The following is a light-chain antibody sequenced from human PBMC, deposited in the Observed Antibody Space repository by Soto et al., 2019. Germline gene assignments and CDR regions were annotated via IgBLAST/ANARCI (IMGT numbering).Light chain of an antibody. CDR1: QSVSSN. CDR2: GAS. V-gene: IGKV3-15*01. CDR3: QQYGSSPRT. Sequence: LVMTQSPATLSVSPGERATVSCRASQSVSSNLAWYQQKPGQAPRLLIYGASTRATGIPARFSGSGSGTDFTLTISRLEPEDFAVYYCQQYGSSPRTFGQGTKVDIK. J-gene: IGKJ1*01.